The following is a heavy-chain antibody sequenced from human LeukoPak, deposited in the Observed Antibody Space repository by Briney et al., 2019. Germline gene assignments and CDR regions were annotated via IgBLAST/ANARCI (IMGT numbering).Heavy chain of an antibody. CDR3: ARAYYDSSSYYRWAFDY. D-gene: IGHD3-22*01. J-gene: IGHJ4*02. CDR2: INPNSGGT. Sequence: ASVKVSCKASGYTFTGYYMHWVRQAPGQGLEWMGWINPNSGGTNYAQKFQGRVTMTRDTSISTAYMELSRLRSDDTAVYYCARAYYDSSSYYRWAFDYWGQGTLVTVSS. CDR1: GYTFTGYY. V-gene: IGHV1-2*02.